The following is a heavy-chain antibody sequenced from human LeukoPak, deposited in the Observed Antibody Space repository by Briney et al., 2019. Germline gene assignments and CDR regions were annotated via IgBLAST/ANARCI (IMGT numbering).Heavy chain of an antibody. V-gene: IGHV3-21*04. CDR3: ARQYYGSGSYFDY. Sequence: GGSLRLSCAASGFTFSSYSMNWVRQAPGRGLEWVSSISSSSSSYIYYADSVKGRFTISRDNAKNSLYLQMNSLRAEDTAVYYCARQYYGSGSYFDYWGQGTLVTVSS. CDR1: GFTFSSYS. J-gene: IGHJ4*02. CDR2: ISSSSSSYI. D-gene: IGHD3-10*01.